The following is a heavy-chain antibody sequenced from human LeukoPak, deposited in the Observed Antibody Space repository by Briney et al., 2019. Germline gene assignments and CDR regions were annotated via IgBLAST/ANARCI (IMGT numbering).Heavy chain of an antibody. CDR3: ASSPVGATDY. D-gene: IGHD1-26*01. Sequence: SGTLSLTCAVSGGSINSSHWWSWVRQPPGKGLEWIGEIYHSGTTNYNPSLKSRLTISVDKSKNQFSLKLNSVTAADTAVYYCASSPVGATDYWGQGTLVTVSS. J-gene: IGHJ4*02. CDR1: GGSINSSHW. CDR2: IYHSGTT. V-gene: IGHV4-4*02.